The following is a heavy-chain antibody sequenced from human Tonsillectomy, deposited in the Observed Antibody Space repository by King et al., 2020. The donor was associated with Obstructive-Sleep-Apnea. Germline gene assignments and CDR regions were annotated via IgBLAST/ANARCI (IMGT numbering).Heavy chain of an antibody. Sequence: QLVESGAEVKKPGESLQISCEGSGYTFSNYWIGWVRQMPGKGLEWMGIIYPGDSDTRYSPSFQGHVTMSADKSINTAYLQWSSLKASDTAMYYCARLNLLPGHRLAYWGQGALVTVSS. D-gene: IGHD2-8*02. V-gene: IGHV5-51*01. CDR2: IYPGDSDT. J-gene: IGHJ4*02. CDR1: GYTFSNYW. CDR3: ARLNLLPGHRLAY.